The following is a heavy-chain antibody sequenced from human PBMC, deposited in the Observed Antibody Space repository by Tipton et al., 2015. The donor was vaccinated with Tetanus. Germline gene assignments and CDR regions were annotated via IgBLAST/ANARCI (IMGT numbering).Heavy chain of an antibody. Sequence: VQLVQSGVEVKKPGESLRISCQASGYSFSFYYIAWVRQMPGRGLEWMGFIHPGESTTTYSPSFQGRLTFSADTSINTAYLHWASLTDSATASFYCAGRRSNSNLFFWFDPGGQRPPVTVSS. D-gene: IGHD3-3*01. CDR2: IHPGESTT. CDR3: AGRRSNSNLFFWFDP. V-gene: IGHV5-51*01. CDR1: GYSFSFYY. J-gene: IGHJ5*02.